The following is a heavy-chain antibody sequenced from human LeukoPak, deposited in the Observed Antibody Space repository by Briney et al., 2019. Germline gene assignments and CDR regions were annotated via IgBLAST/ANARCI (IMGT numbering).Heavy chain of an antibody. CDR2: ITSGSTYV. CDR3: ARRSGIAVAGAFDY. V-gene: IGHV3-21*04. Sequence: GGSLRLSCAASGFTFSNYNMNWVRQAPGRGLEWVSSITSGSTYVFYTDSVKGRFTISRDNAKNTLYLQMNSLRAEDTAVYYCARRSGIAVAGAFDYWGQGTLVTVSS. CDR1: GFTFSNYN. D-gene: IGHD6-19*01. J-gene: IGHJ4*02.